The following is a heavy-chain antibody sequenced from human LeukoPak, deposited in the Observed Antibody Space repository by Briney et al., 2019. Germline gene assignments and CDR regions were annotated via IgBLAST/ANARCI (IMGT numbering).Heavy chain of an antibody. D-gene: IGHD6-19*01. J-gene: IGHJ4*02. V-gene: IGHV3-20*04. CDR2: INWNGGST. Sequence: PGGSLRLSCAASGFTFDGHGMSWVRQAPGKGLEWVSGINWNGGSTGYADSVKGRFTISRDNAKNSLYLQMNSLRAEDTALYYCARGLGSGWSPFFWGQGTLVTVSS. CDR3: ARGLGSGWSPFF. CDR1: GFTFDGHG.